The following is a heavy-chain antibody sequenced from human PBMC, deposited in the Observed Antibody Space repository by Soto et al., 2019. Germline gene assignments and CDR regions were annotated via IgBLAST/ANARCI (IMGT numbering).Heavy chain of an antibody. Sequence: QVQLVQSGGEVKKPGASVTVSCKASGYTFINYHITWVRQAPGQGLEWMAWINTYNGMTDYAHRFQGRVTMTRDTSTSTAYMELRNLGSDDTAVYFCAKSPRGEMATAWGQGTLVTVSS. J-gene: IGHJ5*02. CDR3: AKSPRGEMATA. V-gene: IGHV1-18*01. CDR1: GYTFINYH. D-gene: IGHD5-12*01. CDR2: INTYNGMT.